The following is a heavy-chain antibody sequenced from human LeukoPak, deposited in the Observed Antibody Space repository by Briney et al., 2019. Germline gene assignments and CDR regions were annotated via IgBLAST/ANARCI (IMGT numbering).Heavy chain of an antibody. CDR1: GGSISSYY. V-gene: IGHV4-59*01. J-gene: IGHJ3*02. D-gene: IGHD1-26*01. CDR3: ARGKWELPKDAFDI. CDR2: IYYSGST. Sequence: SETLSLTCTVSGGSISSYYWSWIRQPPWKGLEWIGYIYYSGSTNYNPSLKSRVTISIDTSKNQFSLKLSSVTAADTAVYYCARGKWELPKDAFDIWGQGTMVTVSS.